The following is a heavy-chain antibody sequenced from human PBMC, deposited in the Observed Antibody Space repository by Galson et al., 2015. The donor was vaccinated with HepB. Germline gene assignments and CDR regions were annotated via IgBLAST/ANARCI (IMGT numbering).Heavy chain of an antibody. D-gene: IGHD6-19*01. CDR3: ARGSQQWLVRTNYFDY. V-gene: IGHV1-8*01. CDR2: IDPNNGNT. J-gene: IGHJ4*02. Sequence: SVKVSCKASGYTFSRYDINWVRLATGQGLEWVGWIDPNNGNTGYAQRFQGRVTMTRNTSISTVYMELSSLRSEDTAVYYCARGSQQWLVRTNYFDYWGQGTLVTVSS. CDR1: GYTFSRYD.